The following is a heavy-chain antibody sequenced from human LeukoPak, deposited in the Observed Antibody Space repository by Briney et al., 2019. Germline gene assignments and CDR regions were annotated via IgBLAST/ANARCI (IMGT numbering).Heavy chain of an antibody. D-gene: IGHD2-2*01. Sequence: GGSLRLSCVVSGFTFSGYRMNWVRQAPGKGLEWVSSITSSSSNIYYADSVKGRFTISRDNAKNSLYLQMNSLRAEDTAVYYCARDPGVAPATPPYFFDVWGKGTTVTVSS. V-gene: IGHV3-21*01. CDR2: ITSSSSNI. CDR3: ARDPGVAPATPPYFFDV. J-gene: IGHJ6*03. CDR1: GFTFSGYR.